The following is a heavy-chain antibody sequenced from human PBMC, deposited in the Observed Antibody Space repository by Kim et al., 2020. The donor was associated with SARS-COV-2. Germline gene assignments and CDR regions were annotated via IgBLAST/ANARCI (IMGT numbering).Heavy chain of an antibody. V-gene: IGHV4-34*01. CDR2: INHSGST. CDR1: GGSFSGYY. J-gene: IGHJ5*02. Sequence: SETLSLTCAVYGGSFSGYYWSWIRQPPGKGLEWIGEINHSGSTNYNPSLKSRVTISVDTSKNQFSLKLSSVTAADTAVYYCARGGCSGGSCYSNWFDPWGQGTLVTVSS. CDR3: ARGGCSGGSCYSNWFDP. D-gene: IGHD2-15*01.